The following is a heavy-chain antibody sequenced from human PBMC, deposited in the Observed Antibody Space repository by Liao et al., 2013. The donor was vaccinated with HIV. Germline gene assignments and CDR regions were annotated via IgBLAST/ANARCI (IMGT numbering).Heavy chain of an antibody. V-gene: IGHV4-39*07. Sequence: QLQLQESGPGLVKPSETLSLTCTVSGGSISSSSYYWGWIRQPPGKGLEWIGSIYYSGSTDYNPSLKSRVTISLDTSKNQFSLKLTSVTAADTAVYYCARDSGRYFDWLPNNWFDPWGQGTLVTVSS. CDR2: IYYSGST. D-gene: IGHD3-9*01. CDR3: ARDSGRYFDWLPNNWFDP. CDR1: GGSISSSSYY. J-gene: IGHJ5*02.